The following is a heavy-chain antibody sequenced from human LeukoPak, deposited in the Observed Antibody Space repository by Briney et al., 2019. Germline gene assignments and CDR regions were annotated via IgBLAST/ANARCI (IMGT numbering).Heavy chain of an antibody. CDR2: ISSSGSTI. CDR1: GFTFSSYE. D-gene: IGHD3-9*01. CDR3: ARVLVAFDY. Sequence: QSGGSLRLSCAASGFTFSSYEMNWVRQAPGKGLEWVSYISSSGSTIYYADSVKGRFTISRDNAKNTLYLQMNSLRAEDTAVYYCARVLVAFDYWGQGTLVTVSS. V-gene: IGHV3-48*03. J-gene: IGHJ4*02.